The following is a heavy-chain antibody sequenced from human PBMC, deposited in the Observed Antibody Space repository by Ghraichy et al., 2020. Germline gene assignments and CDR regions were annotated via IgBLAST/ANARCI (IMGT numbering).Heavy chain of an antibody. CDR2: TYYRSKWYN. CDR3: AREGNYDFWSGYYGFFDY. CDR1: GDSVSSNSAA. Sequence: SETLSLTCAISGDSVSSNSAAWNWIRQSPSRGLEWLGRTYYRSKWYNDYAVSVKSRITINPDTSKNQFSLQLNSVTPEDTAVYYCAREGNYDFWSGYYGFFDYWGQGTLVTVSS. D-gene: IGHD3-3*01. V-gene: IGHV6-1*01. J-gene: IGHJ4*02.